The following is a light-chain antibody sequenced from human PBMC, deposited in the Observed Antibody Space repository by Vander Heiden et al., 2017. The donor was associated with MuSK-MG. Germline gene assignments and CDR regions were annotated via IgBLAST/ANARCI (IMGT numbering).Light chain of an antibody. V-gene: IGKV3-20*01. CDR2: GAA. CDR3: QQYGSSPHT. J-gene: IGKJ4*01. CDR1: QSVSSNK. Sequence: VFTQSPGTLSLSPGERATLSCRSSQSVSSNKLAWYQQKPGQAPRLRIYGAASRSTGIPDRFSGSGSGTDFTLTIRRREPEDFAVYYCQQYGSSPHTFGGGTKVEIK.